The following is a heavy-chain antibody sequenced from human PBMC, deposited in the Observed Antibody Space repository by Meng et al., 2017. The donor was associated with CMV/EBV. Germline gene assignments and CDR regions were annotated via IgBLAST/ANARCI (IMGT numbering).Heavy chain of an antibody. J-gene: IGHJ4*02. CDR2: IYSGGST. Sequence: GESLKISCAASGFTVSSNYMSWVRQAPGKGLEWVSVIYSGGSTYYADSVKGRFTISRDNSKNTLYLQMNSLRAEDTAVYHCARGIPPVRYYYDSSGYDYWGQGTLVTVSS. CDR3: ARGIPPVRYYYDSSGYDY. V-gene: IGHV3-66*02. D-gene: IGHD3-22*01. CDR1: GFTVSSNY.